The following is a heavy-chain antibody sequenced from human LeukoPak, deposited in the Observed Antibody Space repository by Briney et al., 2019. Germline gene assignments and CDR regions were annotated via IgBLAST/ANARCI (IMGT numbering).Heavy chain of an antibody. CDR2: MNPNSGNT. D-gene: IGHD6-6*01. J-gene: IGHJ5*02. V-gene: IGHV1-8*01. CDR3: ARGVSSSRWFDP. CDR1: GYTFTSYD. Sequence: ASVTVSCKASGYTFTSYDINWVRQAIGQGFEWMGWMNPNSGNTGYAQKFQGRVTMTRNTSIGTAYMELSSLRSEDTAVYYCARGVSSSRWFDPWGQGTLVTVSS.